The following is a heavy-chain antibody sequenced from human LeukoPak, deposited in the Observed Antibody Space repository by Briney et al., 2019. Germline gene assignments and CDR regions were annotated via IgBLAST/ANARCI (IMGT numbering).Heavy chain of an antibody. D-gene: IGHD6-19*01. CDR3: AKQSSGWYWDYYYYYMDV. CDR1: GFTFSSYG. V-gene: IGHV3-30*02. J-gene: IGHJ6*03. CDR2: IRYDGSNK. Sequence: PGGSLRLSCAASGFTFSSYGMHWVRQAPGKGLEWVAFIRYDGSNKYYADSVKGRFTISRDNSKNTLYLQMNSLRAEDTAVYYCAKQSSGWYWDYYYYYMDVWGKGTTVTISS.